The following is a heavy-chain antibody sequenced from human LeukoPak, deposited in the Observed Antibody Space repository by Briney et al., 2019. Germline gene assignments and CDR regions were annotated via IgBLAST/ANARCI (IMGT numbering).Heavy chain of an antibody. Sequence: PSETLSLTCTVSGGSISSYYWSWIRQPPGKGLKWIGNIYYSGYTTYSPSLKSRITISVDTSKNQFSLKLSSVTAADTAVYYCARRGDVWGKGTTVTISS. J-gene: IGHJ6*04. CDR2: IYYSGYT. CDR3: ARRGDV. V-gene: IGHV4-59*08. CDR1: GGSISSYY.